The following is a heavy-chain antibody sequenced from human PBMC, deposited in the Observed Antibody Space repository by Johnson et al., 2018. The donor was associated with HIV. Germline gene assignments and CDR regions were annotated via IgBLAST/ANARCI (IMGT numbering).Heavy chain of an antibody. J-gene: IGHJ3*02. D-gene: IGHD3-22*01. V-gene: IGHV3-9*01. CDR3: AKDLVVINVRYAFHI. CDR2: INWNSDTI. CDR1: GFTFEDFA. Sequence: VQLVESGGGLVQPGRSLRLSCAASGFTFEDFAMHWVRQVPGKGLEWVSGINWNSDTIGYEDSVRGRFTVSRDNAKNSLFLQMNSLRAEDTALYYCAKDLVVINVRYAFHIWGQGTMVTVSS.